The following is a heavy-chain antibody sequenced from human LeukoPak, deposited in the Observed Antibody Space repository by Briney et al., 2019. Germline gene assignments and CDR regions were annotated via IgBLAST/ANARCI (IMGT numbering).Heavy chain of an antibody. J-gene: IGHJ4*02. D-gene: IGHD1-26*01. V-gene: IGHV3-7*01. Sequence: GGSLRLSCAASGFTVSSNLMAWVRQAPGKGLEWVANIKQDGSEKYYVDSVKGRFTISRDSAKNSLYLQMNSLRVEDTAVYYCSTEQQSGSYFRAFDYWGQGTPVTVSS. CDR3: STEQQSGSYFRAFDY. CDR1: GFTVSSNL. CDR2: IKQDGSEK.